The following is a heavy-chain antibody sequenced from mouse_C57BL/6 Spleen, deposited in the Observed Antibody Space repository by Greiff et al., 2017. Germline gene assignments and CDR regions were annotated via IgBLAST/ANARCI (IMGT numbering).Heavy chain of an antibody. Sequence: VQLQQSGAELARPGASVKLSCKASGYTFTSYGISWVKQRTGQGLEWIGEIYPRSGNTYYNEKFKGKATLTADKSSSTAYMELRSLTSEDSAVYFCAREDLSTLPGFAYWGQGTLGTVSA. CDR3: AREDLSTLPGFAY. D-gene: IGHD1-1*01. J-gene: IGHJ3*01. CDR1: GYTFTSYG. CDR2: IYPRSGNT. V-gene: IGHV1-81*01.